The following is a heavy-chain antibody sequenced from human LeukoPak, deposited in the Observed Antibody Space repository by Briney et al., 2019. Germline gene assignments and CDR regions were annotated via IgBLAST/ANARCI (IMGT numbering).Heavy chain of an antibody. Sequence: SETLSLTCTVSGGSISSSSYYWGWIRQPPGKGLEWIGSIYYSGSTYYNPSLKSRVTISVDTSKNQFSLKLSSVTAADTAVYYCAREDDSSGYYYYLDYWGQGTLVTVSS. CDR2: IYYSGST. J-gene: IGHJ4*02. D-gene: IGHD3-22*01. CDR3: AREDDSSGYYYYLDY. V-gene: IGHV4-39*07. CDR1: GGSISSSSYY.